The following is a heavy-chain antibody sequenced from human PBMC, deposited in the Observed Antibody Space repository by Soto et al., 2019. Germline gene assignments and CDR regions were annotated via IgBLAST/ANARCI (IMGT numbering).Heavy chain of an antibody. Sequence: SETLSLTCTVSGDSVSSGDYYWSWIRQPPGKGLEWIGYIYYSGSTNYNPSLKSRVTISVDTSKNQFSLKLSSVTAADTAVYYCARSAAAGTYWFDPWGQGTLVTVSS. CDR1: GDSVSSGDYY. CDR3: ARSAAAGTYWFDP. D-gene: IGHD6-13*01. V-gene: IGHV4-61*08. J-gene: IGHJ5*02. CDR2: IYYSGST.